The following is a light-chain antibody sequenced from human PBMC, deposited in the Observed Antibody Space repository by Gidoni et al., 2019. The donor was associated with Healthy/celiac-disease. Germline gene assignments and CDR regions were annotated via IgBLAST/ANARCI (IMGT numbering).Light chain of an antibody. CDR2: AAS. CDR1: QSISSY. V-gene: IGKV1-39*01. Sequence: DIQMTQSPSSLSASVGERVTITCRASQSISSYLNWYQQNPGKAPKLLLYAASSLQSGVPSRFSGSVSGTYFTLTIIRLQPDDFATYYCQQSYSTPLPFGQGTKLEIK. J-gene: IGKJ2*01. CDR3: QQSYSTPLP.